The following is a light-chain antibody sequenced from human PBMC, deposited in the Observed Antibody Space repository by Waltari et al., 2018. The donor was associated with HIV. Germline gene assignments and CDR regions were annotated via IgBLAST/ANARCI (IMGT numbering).Light chain of an antibody. CDR1: QSVSSN. CDR2: GAS. Sequence: EIVMTQSPANLSVSPGERATLSCRASQSVSSNLAWYQQKPGQPPRPLIYGASTRATGIPARFSGSGSGTEFTLTISSLQSEDFAVYYCQQYNNWTFGQGTKVEIK. CDR3: QQYNNWT. J-gene: IGKJ1*01. V-gene: IGKV3-15*01.